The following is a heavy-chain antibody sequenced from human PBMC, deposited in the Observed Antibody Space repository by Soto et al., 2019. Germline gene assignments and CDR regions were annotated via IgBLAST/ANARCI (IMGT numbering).Heavy chain of an antibody. CDR1: GYTFTSYG. J-gene: IGHJ4*02. CDR2: ISAYNGNT. Sequence: ASVKVSCKASGYTFTSYGISWVRQAPGQGLEWMGWISAYNGNTNYAQKLQGRVAMTTDTSTSTAYMELRSLRSDDTAVYYCARESDYDILTGSDYWGQGTLVTVSS. CDR3: ARESDYDILTGSDY. D-gene: IGHD3-9*01. V-gene: IGHV1-18*04.